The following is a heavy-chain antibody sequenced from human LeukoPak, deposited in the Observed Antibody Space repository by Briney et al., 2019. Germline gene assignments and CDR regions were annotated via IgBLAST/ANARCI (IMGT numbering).Heavy chain of an antibody. Sequence: PGGSLRLSCAASGFTFSSYSMNWVRQAPGKGLEWVSYISSSSSTIYYADSVKGRFTISRDNAKNSLYLQMNSLRAEDTAVYYCAREYIVGATRGLLRRDYWGQGTLVTVSS. J-gene: IGHJ4*02. V-gene: IGHV3-48*01. CDR3: AREYIVGATRGLLRRDY. D-gene: IGHD1-26*01. CDR2: ISSSSSTI. CDR1: GFTFSSYS.